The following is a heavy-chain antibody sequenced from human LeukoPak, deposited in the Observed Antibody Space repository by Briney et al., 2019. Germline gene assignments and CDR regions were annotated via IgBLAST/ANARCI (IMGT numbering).Heavy chain of an antibody. CDR2: IYPGDCDT. CDR1: GYTFTNFW. J-gene: IGHJ4*02. Sequence: PGESLKISCKGSGYTFTNFWIGWVRQMPGKGLEWMGSIYPGDCDTRYSPSFRGQVTISADKSISTAYVQWSSLKASDTAMYYCAVALVLPAPPGAFDSWGQGTLVTVSS. V-gene: IGHV5-51*01. CDR3: AVALVLPAPPGAFDS. D-gene: IGHD1-7*01.